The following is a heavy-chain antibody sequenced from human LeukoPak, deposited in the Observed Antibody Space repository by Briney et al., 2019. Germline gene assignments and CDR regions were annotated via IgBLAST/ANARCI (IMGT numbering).Heavy chain of an antibody. CDR1: GGSISSYY. D-gene: IGHD4-23*01. Sequence: SETLSLTCTVSGGSISSYYWSWIRQPPGKGLEWIGYIYYSGSTNYNPSLKSRVTISVDTSKNQFSLKLSSVTAADTAVYYCARLTTVVTRGAFDIWGQGTMVSVSS. V-gene: IGHV4-59*01. CDR2: IYYSGST. J-gene: IGHJ3*02. CDR3: ARLTTVVTRGAFDI.